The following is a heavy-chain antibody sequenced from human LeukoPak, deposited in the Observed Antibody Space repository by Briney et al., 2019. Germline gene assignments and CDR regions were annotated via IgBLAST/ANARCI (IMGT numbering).Heavy chain of an antibody. CDR1: GYTFTGYY. V-gene: IGHV1-2*06. CDR2: INPNSGGT. D-gene: IGHD2-2*01. CDR3: ARDHPDIVVVPAAMGF. J-gene: IGHJ4*02. Sequence: ASVKVSCMASGYTFTGYYMHWVRQAPGQGLEWMGRINPNSGGTNYAQKFQGRVTMTRDTSISTAYMELSRLRSDDTAVYYCARDHPDIVVVPAAMGFWGQGTLVTVSS.